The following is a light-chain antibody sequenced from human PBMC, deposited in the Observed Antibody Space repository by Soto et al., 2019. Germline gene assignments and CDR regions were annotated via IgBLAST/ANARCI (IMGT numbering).Light chain of an antibody. Sequence: DIQMTQSPSSLSASVGDRVTITCRASRTIAGYVNWYQQRPGEAPNLLIYAASSLQSGVPSRFRGSRSGTDFTLTINSLQPEDFATFYCQQTHSTPGTFGQGTKVEIK. CDR2: AAS. CDR3: QQTHSTPGT. CDR1: RTIAGY. V-gene: IGKV1-39*01. J-gene: IGKJ1*01.